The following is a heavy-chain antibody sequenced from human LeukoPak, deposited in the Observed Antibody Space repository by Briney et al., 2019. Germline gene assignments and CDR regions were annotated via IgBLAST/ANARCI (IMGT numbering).Heavy chain of an antibody. J-gene: IGHJ6*02. D-gene: IGHD2-2*01. CDR2: INPNSGVT. CDR1: GYTFTTYY. CDR3: TRDHCSSINCYEYNYYGMDV. V-gene: IGHV1-2*02. Sequence: GASLKVSCTASGYTFTTYYIHWVRRAPGQGLEWMGWINPNSGVTESAQKFQGRVTMTRDTSTSTAYMELCRLRSDDTAVYYCTRDHCSSINCYEYNYYGMDVWGQGTTVTVSS.